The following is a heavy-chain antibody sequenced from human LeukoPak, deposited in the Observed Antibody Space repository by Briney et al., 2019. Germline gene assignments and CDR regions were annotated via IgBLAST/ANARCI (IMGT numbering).Heavy chain of an antibody. CDR3: ARFDYYDSSGYYAYYFDY. CDR2: IYYSGST. Sequence: SETLSLTCTVSGGSISSSSYYWGWIRQPPGKGLEWIGSIYYSGSTYYNPSLKSRVTISVDTSKNQFSLKLSSVTAADTAVYYCARFDYYDSSGYYAYYFDYWGQGTLVSLSS. CDR1: GGSISSSSYY. J-gene: IGHJ4*02. V-gene: IGHV4-39*01. D-gene: IGHD3-22*01.